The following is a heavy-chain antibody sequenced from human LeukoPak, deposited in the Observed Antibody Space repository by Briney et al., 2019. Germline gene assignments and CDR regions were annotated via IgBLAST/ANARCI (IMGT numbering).Heavy chain of an antibody. Sequence: EGSLRLSCAASGFTISRNYMNWVRQAPGKGLEWVAVIYSGGTTYHADSVKGRFTISRDNSKNTLYLQMDSLRVEDTAVYYCARSWDARLNFDYWGQGTLVTVSS. J-gene: IGHJ4*02. V-gene: IGHV3-66*02. CDR2: IYSGGTT. CDR1: GFTISRNY. CDR3: ARSWDARLNFDY. D-gene: IGHD1-26*01.